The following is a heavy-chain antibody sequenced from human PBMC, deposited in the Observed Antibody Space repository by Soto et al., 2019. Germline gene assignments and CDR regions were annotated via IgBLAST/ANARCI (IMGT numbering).Heavy chain of an antibody. Sequence: QVKLVQSVAEVKKPGSSVKVSCKASGGTFSHYTINWVRQAPEQGLEWMGRIIPFHGVTNYAQKFQARVTITADKSTSTAYIELSGLRFEDTAMYYCTRDWESTVSTWSFGGFWGRGTLVTVSS. CDR2: IIPFHGVT. CDR3: TRDWESTVSTWSFGGF. D-gene: IGHD3-10*01. V-gene: IGHV1-69*08. J-gene: IGHJ4*02. CDR1: GGTFSHYT.